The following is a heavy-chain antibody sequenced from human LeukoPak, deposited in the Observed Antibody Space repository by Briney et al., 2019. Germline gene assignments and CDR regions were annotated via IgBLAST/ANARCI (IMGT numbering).Heavy chain of an antibody. CDR1: GFTFSDYA. J-gene: IGHJ1*01. D-gene: IGHD3-22*01. CDR2: VSYDGTNT. V-gene: IGHV3-30-3*01. Sequence: QPGRSLRLSCAGSGFTFSDYAMHWVRQAPGKGLQLVALVSYDGTNTYYADSVKGRFTISKDNSKNTPYLQMNSLRVEDAALYYCAKDHRVSYYYDTGGREYYQPWGQGTLVTVSS. CDR3: AKDHRVSYYYDTGGREYYQP.